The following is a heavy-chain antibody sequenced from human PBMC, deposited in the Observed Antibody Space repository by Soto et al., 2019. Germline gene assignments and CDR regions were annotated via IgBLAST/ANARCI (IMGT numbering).Heavy chain of an antibody. CDR2: TYYKSKWNN. CDR3: TGITWFRGMDV. CDR1: GDIVSSNSAG. J-gene: IGHJ6*02. V-gene: IGHV6-1*01. D-gene: IGHD3-10*01. Sequence: PTLSLPCVISGDIVSSNSAGWNLIRQSPSRGIEWLGRTYYKSKWNNDYALSVKSRITINPDTSKNQFSLHLYSVTPEDTAVYYCTGITWFRGMDVWGQGTPVTVSS.